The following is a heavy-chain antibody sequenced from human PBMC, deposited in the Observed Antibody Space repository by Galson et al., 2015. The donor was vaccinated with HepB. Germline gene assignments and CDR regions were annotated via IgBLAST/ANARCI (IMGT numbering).Heavy chain of an antibody. J-gene: IGHJ4*02. CDR3: ARGVLLWDGPDY. CDR2: INPSGGST. V-gene: IGHV1-46*01. Sequence: SVKVSCKASGYKFTSYYMHWVRQAPGQGLEWMGIINPSGGSTDYAQKFQGRLTMTRDTSTSTVFMELSSLRSEDTAAYHCARGVLLWDGPDYWGQGTLVTVSS. CDR1: GYKFTSYY. D-gene: IGHD3-10*01.